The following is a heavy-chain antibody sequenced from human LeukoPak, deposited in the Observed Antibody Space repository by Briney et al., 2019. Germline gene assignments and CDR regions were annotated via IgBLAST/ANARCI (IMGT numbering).Heavy chain of an antibody. V-gene: IGHV4-59*08. J-gene: IGHJ6*02. CDR2: IYYSGST. CDR1: GGSISSCY. CDR3: ARHVGYSSSWYPQTYYYYYGMDV. D-gene: IGHD6-13*01. Sequence: SETLSLTCTVSGGSISSCYWSWIRQPPGKGLEWIGYIYYSGSTNYNPSLKSRVTISVDTSKNQFSLKLSSVTAADTAVYYCARHVGYSSSWYPQTYYYYYGMDVWGQGTTVTVSS.